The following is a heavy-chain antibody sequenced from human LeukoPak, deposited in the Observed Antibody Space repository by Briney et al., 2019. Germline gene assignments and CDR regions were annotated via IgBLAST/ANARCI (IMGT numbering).Heavy chain of an antibody. D-gene: IGHD4-17*01. V-gene: IGHV4-59*01. Sequence: PSETLSLTCTVSGGSISSYYWSWLRKPPGKGLEWSGYNYYSGSTNYNPSLKSRVTISVDTSKNQFSLQLSSVTAADTAVYYCARVDGDYEIDYWGQGTLVTVSS. CDR3: ARVDGDYEIDY. CDR2: NYYSGST. CDR1: GGSISSYY. J-gene: IGHJ4*02.